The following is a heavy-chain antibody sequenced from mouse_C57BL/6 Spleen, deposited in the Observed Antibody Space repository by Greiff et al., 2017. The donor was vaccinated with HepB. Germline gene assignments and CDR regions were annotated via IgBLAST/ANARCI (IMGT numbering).Heavy chain of an antibody. J-gene: IGHJ3*01. CDR2: ISSKSDNYAT. D-gene: IGHD1-1*01. V-gene: IGHV6-3*01. CDR3: AGHYYGSPLAY. Sequence: EVKLQESGGGLVQPGGSMKLSCVASGFTFSNYWMNWVRQSPEKGLEWVAQISSKSDNYATHYAGSVKGRFTISRDDSKSDVYLQMNNLGAEDAGIYYSAGHYYGSPLAYWGQGTLVTVSA. CDR1: GFTFSNYW.